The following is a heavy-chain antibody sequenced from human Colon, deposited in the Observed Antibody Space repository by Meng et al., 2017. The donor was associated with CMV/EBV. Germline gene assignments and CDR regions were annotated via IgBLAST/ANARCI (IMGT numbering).Heavy chain of an antibody. CDR2: IKSRVDGETT. D-gene: IGHD1-26*01. CDR3: AADVPTQGVGEIDY. V-gene: IGHV3-15*01. Sequence: GFAFSGAWMTWGRQAPGKGLELVGRIKSRVDGETTHYAAPLQGRFTISRDDSRNTLYLEMNSLKTDDTAVYYCAADVPTQGVGEIDYWGQGTLVTVSS. J-gene: IGHJ4*02. CDR1: GFAFSGAW.